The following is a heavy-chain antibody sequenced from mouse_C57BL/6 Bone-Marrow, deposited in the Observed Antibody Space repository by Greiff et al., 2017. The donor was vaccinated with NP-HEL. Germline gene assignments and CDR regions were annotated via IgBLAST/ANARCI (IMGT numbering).Heavy chain of an antibody. CDR2: INPNNGGT. Sequence: VQLQQSGPELVKPGASVKISCKASGYTFTDYYMNWVKQSHGKSLEWIGDINPNNGGTSYNQKFKGKATLTVDKSSSTAYMELRSLTSEDSAVYYCAREGSYDGYSDYWGQGTTLTVSS. D-gene: IGHD2-3*01. CDR1: GYTFTDYY. J-gene: IGHJ2*01. CDR3: AREGSYDGYSDY. V-gene: IGHV1-26*01.